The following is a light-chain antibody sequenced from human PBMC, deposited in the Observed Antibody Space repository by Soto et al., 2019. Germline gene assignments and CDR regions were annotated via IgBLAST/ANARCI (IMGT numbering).Light chain of an antibody. CDR2: GAS. CDR3: HQYNNWPPWT. CDR1: QSVSSN. J-gene: IGKJ1*01. V-gene: IGKV3-15*01. Sequence: EIVMTQSPSTLSVSPGERATLSCRASQSVSSNLAWYHQKPGKAPRLLIYGASTRATGVPARISGSWSGTEVTLTSSSAQSEDFAVYYWHQYNNWPPWTFGQGTKVEIK.